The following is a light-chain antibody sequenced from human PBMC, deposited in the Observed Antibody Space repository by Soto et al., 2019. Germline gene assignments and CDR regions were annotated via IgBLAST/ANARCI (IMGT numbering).Light chain of an antibody. CDR2: GAS. Sequence: EIVLTQSPGTLSLSPGERATLSCRASQSVSSTYLAWYQQKRGQGPRLLIHGASSRATGVPDRFSGSGSGTDFTLTISRLEPEDFAVYYCQQYDYLWTFGQGTKVEIK. CDR3: QQYDYLWT. J-gene: IGKJ1*01. V-gene: IGKV3-20*01. CDR1: QSVSSTY.